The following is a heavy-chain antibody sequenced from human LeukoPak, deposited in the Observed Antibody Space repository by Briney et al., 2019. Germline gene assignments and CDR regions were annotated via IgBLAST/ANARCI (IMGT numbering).Heavy chain of an antibody. D-gene: IGHD2/OR15-2a*01. CDR3: ARSGELYFFWYG. CDR1: CYSITCDW. CDR2: IHPSDSYT. V-gene: IGHV5-10-1*01. Sequence: GESLGISWSSACYSITCDWYTLGRQMPGKGLEWMGRIHPSDSYTNYSPSFQGHVTISADKSNSTADLQWSSLKASDSAIDYCARSGELYFFWYGWGRETTVIVSS. J-gene: IGHJ6*02.